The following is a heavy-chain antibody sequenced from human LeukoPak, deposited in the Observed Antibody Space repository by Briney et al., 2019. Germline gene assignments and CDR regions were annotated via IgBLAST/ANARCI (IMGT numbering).Heavy chain of an antibody. CDR1: GYIFIDYG. D-gene: IGHD1-26*01. V-gene: IGHV1-18*01. J-gene: IGHJ3*01. Sequence: ASVKVSCRASGYIFIDYGISWVRQVPGQGPEWMGWISAYNGNTNYAQKIQGRAIMTTDTSTSTAYMELRSLTSDDTAVYYCARDGGRFDALDFWGQGTMVTVSS. CDR3: ARDGGRFDALDF. CDR2: ISAYNGNT.